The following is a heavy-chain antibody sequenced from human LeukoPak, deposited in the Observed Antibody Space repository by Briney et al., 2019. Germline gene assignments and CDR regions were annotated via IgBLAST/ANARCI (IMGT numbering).Heavy chain of an antibody. CDR1: GGSISSYY. CDR3: AREPGTTWYFDY. Sequence: SETLSLTCTVSGGSISSYYWSWIRQPPGKGLEWIGEINHSGSTNYNPSLKSRVTISVDTSKNQFSLKLSSVTAADTAVYYCAREPGTTWYFDYWGQGTLVTVSS. J-gene: IGHJ4*02. V-gene: IGHV4-34*01. CDR2: INHSGST. D-gene: IGHD1-7*01.